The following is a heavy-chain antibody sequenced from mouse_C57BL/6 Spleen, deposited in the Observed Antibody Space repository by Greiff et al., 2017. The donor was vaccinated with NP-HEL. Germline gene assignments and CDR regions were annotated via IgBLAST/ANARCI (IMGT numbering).Heavy chain of an antibody. CDR2: IRSKSNNYAT. CDR1: GFSFNTYA. D-gene: IGHD2-2*01. V-gene: IGHV10-1*01. Sequence: EVKLQESGGGLVQPKGSLKLSCAASGFSFNTYAMNWVRQAPGKGLEWVARIRSKSNNYATYYADSVKDRFTISRDDSESMLYLQMNNLKTEDTAMYYCVRSMVTKGFDYWGQGTTLTVSS. J-gene: IGHJ2*01. CDR3: VRSMVTKGFDY.